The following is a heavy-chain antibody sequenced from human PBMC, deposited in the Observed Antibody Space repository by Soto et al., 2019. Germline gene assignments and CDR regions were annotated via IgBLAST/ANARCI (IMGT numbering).Heavy chain of an antibody. CDR2: DNTDGSKT. D-gene: IGHD3-22*01. CDR1: GFSLSSYF. J-gene: IGHJ6*02. V-gene: IGHV3-74*01. Sequence: EVQLVESGGGSVHPGGSLRLSCAASGFSLSSYFMAWVRLGPGKRLALVSHDNTDGSKTSYAGSVRGRFTMFRANAKDTLYLQMNSLTAVDTGMYYCAIENWDSLAVWGQGTTVTAS. CDR3: AIENWDSLAV.